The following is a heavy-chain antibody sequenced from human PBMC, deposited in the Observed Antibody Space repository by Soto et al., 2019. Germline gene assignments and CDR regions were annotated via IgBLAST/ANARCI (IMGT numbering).Heavy chain of an antibody. CDR2: INHSGST. CDR3: XXXXXXXXXXXXAPPXYYYGMDV. CDR1: GGSFSGYY. D-gene: IGHD1-26*01. Sequence: QVQLQQWGAGLLKPSETLSLTCAVYGGSFSGYYWSWIRQPPGKGLEWIGEINHSGSTNYNPSLKSRXXXXXXXSXXXXSLXLSXXXXXXXXXXXXXXXXXXXXXXXXAPPXYYYGMDV. J-gene: IGHJ6*01. V-gene: IGHV4-34*01.